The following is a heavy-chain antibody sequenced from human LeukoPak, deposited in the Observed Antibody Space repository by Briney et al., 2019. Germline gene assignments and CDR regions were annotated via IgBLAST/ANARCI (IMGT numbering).Heavy chain of an antibody. CDR1: GGSISSYY. V-gene: IGHV4-4*09. J-gene: IGHJ4*02. CDR3: ARHPRMTAPLPPGFDY. Sequence: PSETLSLTCTVSGGSISSYYWSWIRQPPGKGLEWIGYIYASGSTNYNPSLKSRVTISVDTSKNQVSLRLSSVTAADTAVYYCARHPRMTAPLPPGFDYWGQGTLVTVSS. CDR2: IYASGST. D-gene: IGHD2-21*02.